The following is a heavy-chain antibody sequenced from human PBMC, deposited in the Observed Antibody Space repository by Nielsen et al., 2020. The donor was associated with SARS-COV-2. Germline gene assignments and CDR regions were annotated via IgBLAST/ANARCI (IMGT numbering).Heavy chain of an antibody. J-gene: IGHJ4*02. CDR2: INEDGSVV. CDR1: GLIFSSSW. CDR3: ARGNGWGSYFDY. D-gene: IGHD7-27*01. V-gene: IGHV3-7*02. Sequence: GESLKISCAASGLIFSSSWMVWVRQAPGKGLEWVANINEDGSVVNYVDSVKGRFTISRDNAGKSLYLQMNSLRAEDTAVYYCARGNGWGSYFDYWGQGTLVTVSS.